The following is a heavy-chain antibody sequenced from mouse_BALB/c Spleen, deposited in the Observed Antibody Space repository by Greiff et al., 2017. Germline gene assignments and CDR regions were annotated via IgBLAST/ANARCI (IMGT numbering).Heavy chain of an antibody. V-gene: IGHV5-6-5*01. D-gene: IGHD1-1*01. Sequence: EVQLVESGGGLVKPGGSLKLSCAASGFTFSSYAMSCVRQTPEKRLEWVASISSGGSTYYPDSVKGRFTISRDNARNILYLQMSSLRSEDTAMYYCARDGGHYGSSPGDYWGQGTSVTVSS. CDR3: ARDGGHYGSSPGDY. J-gene: IGHJ4*01. CDR1: GFTFSSYA. CDR2: ISSGGST.